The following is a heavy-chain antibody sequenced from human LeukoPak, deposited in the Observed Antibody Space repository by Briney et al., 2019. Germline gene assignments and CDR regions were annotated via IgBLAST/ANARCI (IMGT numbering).Heavy chain of an antibody. Sequence: SETLSLTCAVHGGSFSGYYWSWIRQPPGKGLEWIGEINHGGSTNYNPSLKSRVTISVDTSKNQFSLKLSSVTAADTAVYYCARSRRWREFGYWGQGTLVTVSS. CDR1: GGSFSGYY. D-gene: IGHD4-23*01. CDR3: ARSRRWREFGY. V-gene: IGHV4-34*01. CDR2: INHGGST. J-gene: IGHJ4*02.